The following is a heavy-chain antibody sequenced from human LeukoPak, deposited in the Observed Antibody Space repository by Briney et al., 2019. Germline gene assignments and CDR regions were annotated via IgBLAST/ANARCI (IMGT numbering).Heavy chain of an antibody. CDR1: GFTFSNYV. D-gene: IGHD2-15*01. Sequence: GGSLRLSCAASGFTFSNYVMSWVRQAPGKGLERVSGISAIGGSTFYADSVKGRFTISRDNSKNTLYLQMNSLRAEDTAVYYCARDDGSGSYYFDYWGQGTLATVSS. J-gene: IGHJ4*02. V-gene: IGHV3-23*01. CDR3: ARDDGSGSYYFDY. CDR2: ISAIGGST.